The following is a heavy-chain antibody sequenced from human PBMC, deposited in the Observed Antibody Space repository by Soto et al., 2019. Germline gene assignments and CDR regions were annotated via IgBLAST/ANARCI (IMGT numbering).Heavy chain of an antibody. D-gene: IGHD6-13*01. CDR2: IYSSGSA. Sequence: QVQLQESGPGLVKPSETLSLICTVSGGSISNYYWSWIRQSPGMGLEWIGYIYSSGSANYNPSLKSRIIISVDTSKNQFSLKLNSVTAADTAVYFCARGGSSWTGAWYFDLWGRGTLVTVSS. V-gene: IGHV4-59*01. CDR3: ARGGSSWTGAWYFDL. J-gene: IGHJ2*01. CDR1: GGSISNYY.